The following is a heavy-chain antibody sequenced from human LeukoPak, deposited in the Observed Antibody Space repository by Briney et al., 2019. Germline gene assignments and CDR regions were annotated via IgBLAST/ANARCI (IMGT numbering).Heavy chain of an antibody. CDR2: TRNKANSYTT. J-gene: IGHJ4*02. Sequence: GGSLRLSCAASGFTFSDHYMDWVRQAPGEGLEWVGRTRNKANSYTTEYAASVKGRFTISRDDSKNSLYLQMNSLKTEDTAVYYCSRVSVVSDYWGQGTLVTVSS. D-gene: IGHD3-22*01. V-gene: IGHV3-72*01. CDR3: SRVSVVSDY. CDR1: GFTFSDHY.